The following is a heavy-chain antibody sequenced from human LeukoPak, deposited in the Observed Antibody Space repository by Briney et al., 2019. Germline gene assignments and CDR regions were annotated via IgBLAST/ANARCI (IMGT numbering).Heavy chain of an antibody. D-gene: IGHD3-22*01. V-gene: IGHV1-2*02. CDR3: ASSRDYYDSSGYYGGVDY. J-gene: IGHJ4*02. CDR1: GYTFTGYY. Sequence: ASVKVSCKASGYTFTGYYMHWVRQAPGQGLEWMGWINPNSGGTNYAQKFQGRVTMTRDTSISTAYMELSRLRSDDTAVYYCASSRDYYDSSGYYGGVDYWGQGTLVTVSS. CDR2: INPNSGGT.